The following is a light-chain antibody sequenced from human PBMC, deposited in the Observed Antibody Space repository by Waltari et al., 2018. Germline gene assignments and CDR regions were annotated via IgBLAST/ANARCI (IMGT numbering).Light chain of an antibody. J-gene: IGLJ3*02. V-gene: IGLV1-44*01. Sequence: QSVLTQPPSASGTPGQRVTISCSGSSSNIGFNTVSWYHQVPGTAPKLLIYTDKRRPPGVPDRFSGSKSGSSASLAISGLQSEDEAEYYCAAWDDSLNGWVFGGGTKVTVV. CDR2: TDK. CDR1: SSNIGFNT. CDR3: AAWDDSLNGWV.